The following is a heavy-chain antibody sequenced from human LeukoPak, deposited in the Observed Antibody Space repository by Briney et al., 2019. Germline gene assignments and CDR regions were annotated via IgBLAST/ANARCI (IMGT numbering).Heavy chain of an antibody. CDR1: GYTFTSYD. J-gene: IGHJ6*02. CDR3: ARGQGYCSGGSCYLNYYYYYGMDV. V-gene: IGHV1-8*01. Sequence: GASVTVSCKASGYTFTSYDINWVRQATGQGLEWMGWMNPNSGNTGYAQKFQGRVTMTRNTSISTAYMELSSLRSEDTAVYYCARGQGYCSGGSCYLNYYYYYGMDVWGQGTTVTVS. D-gene: IGHD2-15*01. CDR2: MNPNSGNT.